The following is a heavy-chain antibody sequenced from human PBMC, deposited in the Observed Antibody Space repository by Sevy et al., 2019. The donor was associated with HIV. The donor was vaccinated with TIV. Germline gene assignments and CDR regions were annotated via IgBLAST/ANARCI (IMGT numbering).Heavy chain of an antibody. CDR3: ARSRGTGNFDY. CDR2: INPDSGTT. V-gene: IGHV1-46*01. Sequence: ASVKVSCKASGYAFAGFWIHWVRQAPGQGLEWMGVINPDSGTTRIAQRFQGRVSLTGDTSTSTVYMEMNSLKSDDTAVFYCARSRGTGNFDYWGLGTLVTVSS. D-gene: IGHD1-1*01. J-gene: IGHJ4*02. CDR1: GYAFAGFW.